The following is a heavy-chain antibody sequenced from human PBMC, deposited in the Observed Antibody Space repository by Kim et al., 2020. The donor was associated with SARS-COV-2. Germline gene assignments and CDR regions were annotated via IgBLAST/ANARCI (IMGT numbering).Heavy chain of an antibody. CDR3: AKDPLPTNYYYGIDV. V-gene: IGHV3-23*01. CDR1: GFTFSSYA. CDR2: ISGRGDGT. J-gene: IGHJ6*02. Sequence: GGSLRLSCAASGFTFSSYAMSWVRQAPGKGLEWVSAISGRGDGTAHADSVKGRFTISRDNSKNTLYLQMNSLRAEDTAVYYCAKDPLPTNYYYGIDVWGQGTSVTVSS.